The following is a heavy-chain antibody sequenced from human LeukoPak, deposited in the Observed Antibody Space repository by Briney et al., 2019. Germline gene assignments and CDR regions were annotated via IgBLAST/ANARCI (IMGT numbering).Heavy chain of an antibody. V-gene: IGHV1-18*01. D-gene: IGHD5-12*01. J-gene: IGHJ3*02. CDR3: ARVDYSGYHDAFDI. Sequence: WASVKVSCKASGYTFTSYGISWVRQAPGQGLEWMGWISAYNGNTNYAQKLQGRVTMTTDTSTSTAYMELSRLRSDDTAVYYCARVDYSGYHDAFDIWGQGTMVTVSS. CDR1: GYTFTSYG. CDR2: ISAYNGNT.